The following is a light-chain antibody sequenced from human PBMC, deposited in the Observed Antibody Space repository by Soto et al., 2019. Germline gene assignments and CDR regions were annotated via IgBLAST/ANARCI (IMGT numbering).Light chain of an antibody. CDR2: DAS. CDR3: HQRSNWPPLT. J-gene: IGKJ4*01. V-gene: IGKV3-11*01. Sequence: EIVLTQSPATLSLSPGERATLSCRASQSVSSYLAWYQQKPGQAPRLLIHDASNRATGIPARFSGSGSGTEYSLPISSLEAEDFAVYYCHQRSNWPPLTFGGGTKVEIK. CDR1: QSVSSY.